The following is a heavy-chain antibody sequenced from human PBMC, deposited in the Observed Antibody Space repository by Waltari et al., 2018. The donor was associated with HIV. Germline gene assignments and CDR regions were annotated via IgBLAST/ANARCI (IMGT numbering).Heavy chain of an antibody. CDR2: IGSLQNFI. J-gene: IGHJ5*02. V-gene: IGHV3-21*01. CDR1: GFRFSDHN. CDR3: ARGPSSGWSWFDP. D-gene: IGHD6-19*01. Sequence: EVRLLESGGGLVRPGGSLRLSCAASGFRFSDHNMTWVRQGPGKGLEWVASIGSLQNFIHYANSVKGRFTVSRDNAKNSLYLQMNSLTAEDTAVYYCARGPSSGWSWFDPWGQGTLVTVSS.